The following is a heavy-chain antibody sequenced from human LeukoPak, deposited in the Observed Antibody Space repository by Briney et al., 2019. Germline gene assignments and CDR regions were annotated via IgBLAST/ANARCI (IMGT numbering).Heavy chain of an antibody. J-gene: IGHJ4*02. CDR3: AGEEYSYVPPYFDY. D-gene: IGHD5-18*01. Sequence: GGSLRLSCAASGFTFSDNYMSWIRQAPGKGLEWVSYISRSGSTIYYADSVKGRFTISRDNAKNSLYLQMNSLRAEDTAVYYCAGEEYSYVPPYFDYWGQGTLVTVSS. CDR1: GFTFSDNY. V-gene: IGHV3-11*04. CDR2: ISRSGSTI.